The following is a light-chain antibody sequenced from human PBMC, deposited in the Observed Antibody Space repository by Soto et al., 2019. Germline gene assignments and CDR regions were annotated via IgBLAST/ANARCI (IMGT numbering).Light chain of an antibody. CDR1: QSISSY. CDR3: QQSYSTPWT. V-gene: IGKV1-39*01. J-gene: IGKJ1*01. Sequence: DIQMTQSPSSLSASVGDRVTITCRASQSISSYLNWYQHKPGKAPKVLIYAASSLQSGVPSRFSGSGSGTDFTLTISSLQPEDFATYYCQQSYSTPWTFGQGTKVAVK. CDR2: AAS.